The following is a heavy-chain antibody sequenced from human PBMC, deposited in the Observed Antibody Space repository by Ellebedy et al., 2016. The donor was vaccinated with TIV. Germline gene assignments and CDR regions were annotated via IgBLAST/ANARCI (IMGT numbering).Heavy chain of an antibody. CDR3: AKDRGYGGNGHES. V-gene: IGHV3-23*01. J-gene: IGHJ4*02. Sequence: GESLKISCAASGFTFSVSAMSWVRQAPGKGLEWVSGISGSGASTYYADSVRGRFTISRDNSKNTVYVHLNSLRDGDTAVYYCAKDRGYGGNGHESWGQGTLVTVSS. CDR1: GFTFSVSA. CDR2: ISGSGAST. D-gene: IGHD4-23*01.